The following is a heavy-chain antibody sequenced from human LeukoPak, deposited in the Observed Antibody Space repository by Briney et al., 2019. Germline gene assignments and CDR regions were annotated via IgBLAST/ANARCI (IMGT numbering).Heavy chain of an antibody. CDR1: GGSFSGYY. V-gene: IGHV4-34*01. D-gene: IGHD5-24*01. CDR2: INHSGST. J-gene: IGHJ4*02. Sequence: PSETLSLTCAVYGGSFSGYYWSWIRQPPGKGLEWIGEINHSGSTNYNPSLKSRVTISVDTSKNQFSLKLSSVTAADTAVYYCAREDGYTLDYWGQGTLVTVSS. CDR3: AREDGYTLDY.